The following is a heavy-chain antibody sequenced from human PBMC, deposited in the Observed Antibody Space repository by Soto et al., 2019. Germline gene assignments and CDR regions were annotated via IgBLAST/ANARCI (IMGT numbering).Heavy chain of an antibody. CDR2: IYPSGST. J-gene: IGHJ4*02. Sequence: SETLSLTCNVSGASVSSGSHYWSWIRQPAGKGLEWIGRIYPSGSTNYNPSLKSRVTMSVDTSKKEFSLKLNSVTSADTAVYFCARESYAPFLDYWGQGILVTVSS. CDR1: GASVSSGSHY. V-gene: IGHV4-61*02. CDR3: ARESYAPFLDY. D-gene: IGHD3-16*02.